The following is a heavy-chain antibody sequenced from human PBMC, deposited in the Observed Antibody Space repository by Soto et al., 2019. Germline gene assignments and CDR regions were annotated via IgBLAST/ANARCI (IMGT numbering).Heavy chain of an antibody. V-gene: IGHV5-51*01. Sequence: GESLKVSCKGSGYSFTSYWIDWVRQMPGKGLEWMGIIYPGDSDTRYSPSFQGQVTISADKSISTAYLQWSSLKASDTAMYYSARQTVTNEYYYHGMYVWGQGTTVTVSS. CDR2: IYPGDSDT. J-gene: IGHJ6*02. D-gene: IGHD4-4*01. CDR3: ARQTVTNEYYYHGMYV. CDR1: GYSFTSYW.